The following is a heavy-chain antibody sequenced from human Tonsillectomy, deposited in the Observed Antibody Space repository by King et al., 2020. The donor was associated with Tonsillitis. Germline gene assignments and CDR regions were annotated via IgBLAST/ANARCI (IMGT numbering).Heavy chain of an antibody. CDR2: ISGSSGGV. Sequence: VQLVESGGGLVKPGGSLRLSYAASGFIFSTHTMTWVRQAPGKGLEWVSSISGSSGGVSYADSVKGRFTISRDDDEKSVFLQMNGLRVEDTAVYYCARLASVRGIDSWGQGTLVLVSS. CDR3: ARLASVRGIDS. V-gene: IGHV3-21*01. D-gene: IGHD3-10*01. CDR1: GFIFSTHT. J-gene: IGHJ4*02.